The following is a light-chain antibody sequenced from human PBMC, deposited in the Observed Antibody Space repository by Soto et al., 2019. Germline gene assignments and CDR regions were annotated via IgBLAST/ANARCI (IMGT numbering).Light chain of an antibody. J-gene: IGKJ1*01. CDR2: GAS. Sequence: EIVLTQSPGTLSLFPGERDNLSCRASQSVTSDYLAWYKQKPGQAPRLLIHGASSRATGIPDRFIGSGSGTDLTLTIRRLDPEDFAVYSWQQYGRPFGQGNKGDLK. CDR1: QSVTSDY. V-gene: IGKV3-20*01. CDR3: QQYGRP.